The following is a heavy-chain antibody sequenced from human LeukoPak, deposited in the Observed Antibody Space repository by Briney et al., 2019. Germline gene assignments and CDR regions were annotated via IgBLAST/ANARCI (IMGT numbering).Heavy chain of an antibody. CDR3: ARGRSVLRYFDWLYYYYYYMDV. CDR2: ISYSGSA. V-gene: IGHV4-30-4*07. D-gene: IGHD3-9*01. J-gene: IGHJ6*03. Sequence: PSETLSLTCAVSGASVTHGGFSWTWVRQPPGKGLEWLALISYSGSAHYTLSLKSRLSISVDTSKNQFSLKLTSVTAADTAVYYCARGRSVLRYFDWLYYYYYYMDVWGKGTTVTVSS. CDR1: GASVTHGGFS.